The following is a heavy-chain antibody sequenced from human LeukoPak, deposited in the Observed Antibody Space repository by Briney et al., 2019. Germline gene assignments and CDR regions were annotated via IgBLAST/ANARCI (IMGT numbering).Heavy chain of an antibody. CDR1: GVIFSTYA. Sequence: GGSLRLSCAASGVIFSTYAMSCVRQAPGKGLEWVSVISGSGGTTYYADSVKGRFTISRDNSKNMLYLQMNSLRAEDTAVYYCAKWVGGVNNFDYWGLGTLVTVSS. V-gene: IGHV3-23*01. D-gene: IGHD3-16*01. CDR2: ISGSGGTT. J-gene: IGHJ4*02. CDR3: AKWVGGVNNFDY.